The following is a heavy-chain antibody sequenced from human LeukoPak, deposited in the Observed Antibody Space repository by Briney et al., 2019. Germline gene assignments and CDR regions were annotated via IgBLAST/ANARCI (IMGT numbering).Heavy chain of an antibody. J-gene: IGHJ5*02. Sequence: PSETLSLTCTVSGGSISSYYWSWIRQPPGEGLEWIGYIYYSGTTNYNPSLKSRVTISVDTSKNQFSLKLSSVTAADTAVYYCARDSWGDGYNYYWFDPWGQGTLVTVSS. CDR2: IYYSGTT. V-gene: IGHV4-59*01. CDR1: GGSISSYY. D-gene: IGHD5-24*01. CDR3: ARDSWGDGYNYYWFDP.